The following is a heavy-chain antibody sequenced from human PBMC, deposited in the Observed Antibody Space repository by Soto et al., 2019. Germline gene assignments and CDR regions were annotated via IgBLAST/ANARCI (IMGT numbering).Heavy chain of an antibody. CDR3: TRAAWFPYLSFY. J-gene: IGHJ4*02. CDR2: ISSSGSTA. D-gene: IGHD3-10*01. Sequence: GGSLRLSCAASGFTLSRFELHWVRQAPGKGLEWISYISSSGSTAYYASSVEGRFTISRDNANNSVYLQMDSLRAEDTALYYCTRAAWFPYLSFYWGQGALVAVSS. V-gene: IGHV3-48*03. CDR1: GFTLSRFE.